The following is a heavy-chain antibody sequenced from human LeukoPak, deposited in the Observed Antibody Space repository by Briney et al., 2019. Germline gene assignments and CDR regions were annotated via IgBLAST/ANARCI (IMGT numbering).Heavy chain of an antibody. CDR2: IIPILGIA. CDR3: ARVLAVAGTDY. V-gene: IGHV1-69*04. J-gene: IGHJ4*02. CDR1: GGTFSSYA. D-gene: IGHD6-19*01. Sequence: SVKVSCKAPGGTFSSYAISWVRQAPGQGLEWMGRIIPILGIANYAQKFQGRVTITADKSTSTAYMELSSLRSEDTAVYYCARVLAVAGTDYWGQGTLVTVSS.